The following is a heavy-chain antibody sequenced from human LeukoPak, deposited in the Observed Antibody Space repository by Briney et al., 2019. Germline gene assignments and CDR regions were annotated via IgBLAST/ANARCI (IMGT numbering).Heavy chain of an antibody. CDR2: ISGSGGST. CDR3: AKGGYGDYDY. J-gene: IGHJ4*02. CDR1: GFTFSNAW. Sequence: GGSLRLSCAASGFTFSNAWMSWVRQAPGKGLEWVSAISGSGGSTYYADSVKGRFTISRDNSKNTLYLQMNNLRAEDTAVYYCAKGGYGDYDYWGQGTLVTVSS. D-gene: IGHD4-17*01. V-gene: IGHV3-23*01.